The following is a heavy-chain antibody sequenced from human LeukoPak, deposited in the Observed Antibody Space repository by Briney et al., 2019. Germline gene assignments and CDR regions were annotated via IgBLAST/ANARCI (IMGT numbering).Heavy chain of an antibody. V-gene: IGHV4-59*01. CDR2: IYYSGST. D-gene: IGHD3-22*01. CDR3: ARDENYYDSSGYSPAEYFQH. Sequence: PSETLSLTCTVSGGTISSYYWSWIRLPPGKGLEWIGYIYYSGSTSYNPSLKSRVTISVDTSKNQFSLKLSSVTAADTAVYYCARDENYYDSSGYSPAEYFQHWGQGTLVTVSS. J-gene: IGHJ1*01. CDR1: GGTISSYY.